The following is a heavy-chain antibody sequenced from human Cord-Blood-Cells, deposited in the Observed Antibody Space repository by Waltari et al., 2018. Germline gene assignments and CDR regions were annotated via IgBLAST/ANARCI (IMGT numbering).Heavy chain of an antibody. CDR1: GFTFSSYA. Sequence: QVQLVESGGGVVQPGRSLRLSCAASGFTFSSYAMHWVRQAPGKGLEWVAVISYDGSNKYYADSVKGRFTISRDNSKNTLYLQMNSLRAEDTAVYYCASLLGADTVTNDYWGQGTLVTVSS. D-gene: IGHD4-17*01. CDR2: ISYDGSNK. CDR3: ASLLGADTVTNDY. V-gene: IGHV3-30-3*01. J-gene: IGHJ4*02.